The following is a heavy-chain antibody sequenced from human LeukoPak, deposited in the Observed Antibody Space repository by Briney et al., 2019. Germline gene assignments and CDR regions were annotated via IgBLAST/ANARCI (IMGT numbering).Heavy chain of an antibody. CDR2: ISYDGSNK. V-gene: IGHV3-30*03. CDR1: AFTFSTYG. J-gene: IGHJ6*03. CDR3: ARDGQWLGILNYYYYYMDV. D-gene: IGHD6-19*01. Sequence: GGSLGLSCAASAFTFSTYGTHWVRQAPGKGLEWVAVISYDGSNKYYADSVKGRFTISRDNSKNTLYLQMNSLRAEDTAVYYCARDGQWLGILNYYYYYMDVWGKGTTVTVSS.